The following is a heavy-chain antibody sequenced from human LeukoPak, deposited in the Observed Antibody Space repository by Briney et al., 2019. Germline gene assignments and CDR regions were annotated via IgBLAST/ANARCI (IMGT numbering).Heavy chain of an antibody. CDR2: IIPIFGTA. V-gene: IGHV1-69*13. CDR3: ARVPPPYYYDSSGYYPTYYYYYYYMDV. J-gene: IGHJ6*03. Sequence: SVKVSCKASGGTFSSYAISWVRQAPGQGLEWMGGIIPIFGTANYAQKFQGRVTITADESTSTAYMELSSLRSEDTAVYYCARVPPPYYYDSSGYYPTYYYYYYYMDVWGKGTTVTVSS. CDR1: GGTFSSYA. D-gene: IGHD3-22*01.